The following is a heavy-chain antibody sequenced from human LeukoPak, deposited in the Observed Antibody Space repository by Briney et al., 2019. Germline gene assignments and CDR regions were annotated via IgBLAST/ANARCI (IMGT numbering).Heavy chain of an antibody. CDR1: GFTFSTFE. D-gene: IGHD3-10*01. CDR3: ARLVRGFTSLP. V-gene: IGHV3-48*03. J-gene: IGHJ5*02. Sequence: GGSLRLSCAASGFTFSTFEFNWVRHTPGKGLEWISYISSTGSAIYYGDSVKGRFTISRDNDKNSLYLQMNNLRVEDTAVYYCARLVRGFTSLPWGQGTLVTVSS. CDR2: ISSTGSAI.